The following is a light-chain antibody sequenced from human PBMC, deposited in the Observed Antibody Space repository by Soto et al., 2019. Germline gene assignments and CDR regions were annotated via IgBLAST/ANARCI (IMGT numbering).Light chain of an antibody. CDR2: AAS. CDR1: QGIRND. V-gene: IGKV1-6*01. CDR3: LLDYNYPRT. Sequence: AIQMTQSPSSLSASVGDRVTITCRASQGIRNDLGWYQQKPGKAPKLLIYAASSLQSWVPSRFSGSGSGTDFTLTISSLQPEDFATYYCLLDYNYPRTFGPGTKVEIK. J-gene: IGKJ1*01.